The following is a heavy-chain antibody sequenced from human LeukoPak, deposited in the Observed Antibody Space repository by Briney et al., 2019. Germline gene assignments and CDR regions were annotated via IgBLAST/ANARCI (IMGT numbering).Heavy chain of an antibody. CDR1: GGTFSSYA. CDR3: ARDADGGSYHNWFDP. CDR2: IIPIFGTA. V-gene: IGHV1-69*05. Sequence: ASVKVSCKASGGTFSSYAISWVRQAPGQGLEWMGGIIPIFGTANYAQKFQGRVTITTDESTSTAYMELSSLRSEDTAVYYCARDADGGSYHNWFDPWXQGTXXTVS. J-gene: IGHJ5*02. D-gene: IGHD3-16*02.